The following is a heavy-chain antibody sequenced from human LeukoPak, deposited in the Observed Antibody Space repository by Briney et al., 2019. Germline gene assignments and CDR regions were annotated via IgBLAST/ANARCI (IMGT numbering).Heavy chain of an antibody. CDR2: IYYSGST. D-gene: IGHD2-15*01. J-gene: IGHJ6*02. CDR1: GGSISSYY. Sequence: SETLSLTCTVSGGSISSYYWSWIRQPPGKGLEWIGYIYYSGSTNYNPSLKGRVIISLGTSKKQFSLKLSSVTAADTATYYCARGGPRYCSGGRCYSFYYGMDVWGQGTTVTVSS. CDR3: ARGGPRYCSGGRCYSFYYGMDV. V-gene: IGHV4-59*01.